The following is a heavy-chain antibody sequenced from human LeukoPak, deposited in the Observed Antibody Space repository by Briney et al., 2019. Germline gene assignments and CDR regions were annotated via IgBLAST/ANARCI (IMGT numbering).Heavy chain of an antibody. D-gene: IGHD3-10*01. J-gene: IGHJ4*02. V-gene: IGHV4-39*01. Sequence: PSETLSLTCTVSGGSISSSSYYWGWLRQPPGKGLEWIGSIYYSGSTYYNPSLKSRVTISVDTSKNQFSLKLSSVTAADTAVYYCARQGRYYYGSGSYRLFDYWGQGTLVTVSS. CDR2: IYYSGST. CDR3: ARQGRYYYGSGSYRLFDY. CDR1: GGSISSSSYY.